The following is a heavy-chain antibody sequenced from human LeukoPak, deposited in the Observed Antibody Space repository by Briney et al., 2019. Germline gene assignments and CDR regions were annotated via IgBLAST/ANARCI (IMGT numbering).Heavy chain of an antibody. V-gene: IGHV1-2*02. CDR1: GYTFTGYY. D-gene: IGHD1-7*01. Sequence: ASVKVSCKASGYTFTGYYMHWVRQAPGQGLEWMGWINPNSGGTNYAQKFQGRVTMTRDTSISTAYMELSRLRSDDTAVYYCARDQWYNWNYGSWFDPWGQGTLVTVSS. CDR3: ARDQWYNWNYGSWFDP. CDR2: INPNSGGT. J-gene: IGHJ5*02.